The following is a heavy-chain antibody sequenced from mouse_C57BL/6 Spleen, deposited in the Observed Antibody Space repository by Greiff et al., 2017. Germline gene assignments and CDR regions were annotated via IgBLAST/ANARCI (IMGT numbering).Heavy chain of an antibody. J-gene: IGHJ3*01. Sequence: EVKLVESGAGLVKPGGSLKLSCAASGFTFSSYDMSWVRQTPEKRLEWVAYISSGGDYIYYADTVKGRFTISSDNARNTLYRQKSSLKSEDTAMEYCTRERDYGEGGVAYWGQGTLVTVSA. V-gene: IGHV5-9-1*02. CDR3: TRERDYGEGGVAY. CDR1: GFTFSSYD. D-gene: IGHD2-4*01. CDR2: ISSGGDYI.